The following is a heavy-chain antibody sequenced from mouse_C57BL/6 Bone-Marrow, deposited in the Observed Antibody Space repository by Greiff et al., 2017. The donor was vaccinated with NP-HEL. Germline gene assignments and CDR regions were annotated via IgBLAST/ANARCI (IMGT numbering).Heavy chain of an antibody. CDR2: IFPGSGST. V-gene: IGHV1-75*01. D-gene: IGHD1-1*01. CDR1: GYTFTDYY. J-gene: IGHJ1*03. CDR3: ARDHYYGSSYDWYFDV. Sequence: QVQLKQSGPELVKPGASVKISCKASGYTFTDYYINWVKQRPGQGLEWIGWIFPGSGSTYYNEKFKGKATLTVDKSSSTAYMLLSSLTSEDSAVYFCARDHYYGSSYDWYFDVWGTGTTVTVSS.